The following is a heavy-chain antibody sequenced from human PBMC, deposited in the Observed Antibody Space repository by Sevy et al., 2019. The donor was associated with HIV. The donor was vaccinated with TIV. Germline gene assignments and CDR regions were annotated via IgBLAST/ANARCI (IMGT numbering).Heavy chain of an antibody. J-gene: IGHJ4*02. V-gene: IGHV3-15*01. Sequence: GGSLRLSCAASGFTFSNAWMSWVRQAPGKGLEWVGRIKSKTDGGTTDYAAPVKGRFTISRDDSKNTLYLQMNSLKTEDTAVYYCTTGGPINYDFWSGPHDYWGQGTLVTVSS. CDR2: IKSKTDGGTT. D-gene: IGHD3-3*01. CDR1: GFTFSNAW. CDR3: TTGGPINYDFWSGPHDY.